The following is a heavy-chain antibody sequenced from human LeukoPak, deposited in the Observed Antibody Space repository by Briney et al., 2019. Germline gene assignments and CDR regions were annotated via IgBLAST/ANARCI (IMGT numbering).Heavy chain of an antibody. CDR3: ARVNYYDSSGYSRRFDY. CDR1: GGSISSSRYY. CDR2: IYYTGST. V-gene: IGHV4-39*01. Sequence: SETLSLTCTVSGGSISSSRYYWGWIRQSPGKGLEWIGYIYYTGSTYYNPSLKSRVAISADTSKNELSLKVSSVTAADTAVYYCARVNYYDSSGYSRRFDYWGQGTLVTVSS. D-gene: IGHD3-22*01. J-gene: IGHJ4*02.